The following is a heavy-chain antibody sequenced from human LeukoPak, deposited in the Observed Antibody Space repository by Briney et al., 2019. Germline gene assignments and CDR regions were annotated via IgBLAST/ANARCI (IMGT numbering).Heavy chain of an antibody. Sequence: GGSLRLSCGASGFTFSNYAMSWVRQAPGKGLETVSAISASGAATKYADSVKGRFTISRDNSKNTLFLQMDSLRAEDTAVYYCARPATYYDILTGYDNWGQGTLVTVSS. D-gene: IGHD3-9*01. CDR3: ARPATYYDILTGYDN. J-gene: IGHJ4*02. CDR1: GFTFSNYA. V-gene: IGHV3-23*01. CDR2: ISASGAAT.